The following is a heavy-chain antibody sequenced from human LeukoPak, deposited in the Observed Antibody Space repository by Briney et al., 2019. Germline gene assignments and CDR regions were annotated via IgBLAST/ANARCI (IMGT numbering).Heavy chain of an antibody. CDR1: GFTFSDYY. CDR2: ISSSGSAI. V-gene: IGHV3-11*04. D-gene: IGHD4-11*01. J-gene: IGHJ4*02. Sequence: PGGSLRLSCAASGFTFSDYYMSWSRQGPGKGLGWVSYISSSGSAIYYADSVKGRFTISRDNAKNSLYLQMNSLRAEDTAVYYCARGGDYSKVGYFDYWGQGTLVTVSS. CDR3: ARGGDYSKVGYFDY.